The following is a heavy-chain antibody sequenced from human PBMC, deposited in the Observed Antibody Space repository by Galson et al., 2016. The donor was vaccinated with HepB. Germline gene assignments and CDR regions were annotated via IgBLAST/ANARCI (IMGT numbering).Heavy chain of an antibody. CDR1: GATFSNSG. J-gene: IGHJ4*02. Sequence: SVKVSCKASGATFSNSGINWVRQAPGQGLEWMGGIIPMFGTANYAQKFQGRVTITADESTNTAYLELSNVRSEDTAVYYCVAGFNWNYRPFDYWGQGTLVTVSS. V-gene: IGHV1-69*13. D-gene: IGHD1-7*01. CDR3: VAGFNWNYRPFDY. CDR2: IIPMFGTA.